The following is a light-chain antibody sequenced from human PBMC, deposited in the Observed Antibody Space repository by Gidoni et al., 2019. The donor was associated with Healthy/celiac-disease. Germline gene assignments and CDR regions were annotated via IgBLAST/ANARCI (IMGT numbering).Light chain of an antibody. CDR2: RNN. J-gene: IGLJ3*02. CDR1: SSNLGSNY. CDR3: AAWDDSLSGRV. V-gene: IGLV1-47*01. Sequence: QSVLTQPPSASGTPGQRVTISCSGSSSNLGSNYVYWYQQLPGTAPKILIYRNNQRPSGVPDRFSGSKSGTSASLAISGLRSEDEADYYCAAWDDSLSGRVFGGGTKLTVL.